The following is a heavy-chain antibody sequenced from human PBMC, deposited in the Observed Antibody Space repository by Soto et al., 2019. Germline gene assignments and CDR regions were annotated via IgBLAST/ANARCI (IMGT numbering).Heavy chain of an antibody. Sequence: GGSLRLSCAASGFTFSSYAMSWVRQAPGKGLEWVSAISGTAGDTYYPGSVKGRFTISRENAKNSLYLQMNSLRAGDTAVYYCARTPALSSGLYYYYGMDVWGQGTTVTVSS. CDR3: ARTPALSSGLYYYYGMDV. CDR2: ISGTAGDT. CDR1: GFTFSSYA. D-gene: IGHD6-13*01. V-gene: IGHV3-13*01. J-gene: IGHJ6*02.